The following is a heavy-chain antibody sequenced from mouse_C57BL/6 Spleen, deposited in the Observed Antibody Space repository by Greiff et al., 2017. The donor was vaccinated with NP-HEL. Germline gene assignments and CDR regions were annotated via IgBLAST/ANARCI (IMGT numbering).Heavy chain of an antibody. CDR2: IDPSDSYT. CDR1: GYTFTSYW. J-gene: IGHJ2*01. Sequence: QVQLQQPGAELVMPGASVKLSCKASGYTFTSYWMHWVKQRPGQGLEWIGEIDPSDSYTNYNQKFKGKSTLTVDKSSSTAYMQLSSLTSEDSAVYYCARWELRDYWGQGTTLTVSS. D-gene: IGHD4-1*01. V-gene: IGHV1-69*01. CDR3: ARWELRDY.